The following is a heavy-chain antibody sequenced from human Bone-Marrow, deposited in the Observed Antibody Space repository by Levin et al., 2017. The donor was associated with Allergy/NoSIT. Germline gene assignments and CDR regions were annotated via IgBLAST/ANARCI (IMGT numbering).Heavy chain of an antibody. Sequence: PGESLKISCAASGFTFSSYGMHWVRQAPGKGLEWVAVISYDGSNKYYADSVKGRFTISRDNSKNTLYLQLNSLTVEDTAVYYCAKDLARELRSLWFGDHTLDYWGQGTLVSVSS. CDR2: ISYDGSNK. J-gene: IGHJ4*02. CDR1: GFTFSSYG. V-gene: IGHV3-30*18. D-gene: IGHD3-10*01. CDR3: AKDLARELRSLWFGDHTLDY.